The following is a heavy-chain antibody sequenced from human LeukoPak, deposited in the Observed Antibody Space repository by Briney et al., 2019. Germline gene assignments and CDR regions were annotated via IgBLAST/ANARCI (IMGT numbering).Heavy chain of an antibody. V-gene: IGHV4-39*01. CDR2: IYYSGST. Sequence: SETLSLTCTVSGGSISSSSYYWGWIRQPPGKGLEWIGSIYYSGSTYYNPSLKSRVTISVDTSKNQFSLQLSSVTAADTAVYYCARHILRHYYSDYWGQGTLVTVSS. D-gene: IGHD4-17*01. CDR3: ARHILRHYYSDY. CDR1: GGSISSSSYY. J-gene: IGHJ4*02.